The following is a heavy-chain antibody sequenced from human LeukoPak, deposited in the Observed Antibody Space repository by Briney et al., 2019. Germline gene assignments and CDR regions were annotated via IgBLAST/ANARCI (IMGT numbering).Heavy chain of an antibody. Sequence: GASVKVSCKASRYTFTSYGIFWVRQAPGQGLEWMGWISAYNGNTNYAQKFQGRVTMTTDTSTSTAYMELRSLRSDDTAVYYCARSIRAGDYWKYYFDYWGQGTLVTVSS. V-gene: IGHV1-18*01. CDR2: ISAYNGNT. CDR3: ARSIRAGDYWKYYFDY. D-gene: IGHD4-17*01. J-gene: IGHJ4*02. CDR1: RYTFTSYG.